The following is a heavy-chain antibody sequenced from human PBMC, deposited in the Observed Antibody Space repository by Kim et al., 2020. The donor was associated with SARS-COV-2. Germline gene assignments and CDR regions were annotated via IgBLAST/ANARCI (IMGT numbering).Heavy chain of an antibody. V-gene: IGHV1-46*01. D-gene: IGHD1-1*01. Sequence: ASVKVSCKASGYTFTSYYMHWVRQAPGQGLEWMGIINPSGGSTSYAQKFQGRVTMTRDTSTSTVYMELSSLRSEDTAVYYCARDRRTYNWNDRKGYYYYYGMDVWGQGTTVTVSS. CDR3: ARDRRTYNWNDRKGYYYYYGMDV. CDR1: GYTFTSYY. J-gene: IGHJ6*02. CDR2: INPSGGST.